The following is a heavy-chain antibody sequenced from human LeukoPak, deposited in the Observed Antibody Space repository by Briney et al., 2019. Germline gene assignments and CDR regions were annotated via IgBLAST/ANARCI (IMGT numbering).Heavy chain of an antibody. CDR2: ISSSSSYI. CDR1: GFTVSSDY. J-gene: IGHJ4*02. D-gene: IGHD2-2*01. Sequence: GGSLRLSCAASGFTVSSDYMGWVRQAPGKGLEWVSSISSSSSYIYYADSVKGRFTISRDNAKNSLYLQMNSLRAEDTAVYYCAVVPAATGLDYWGQGTLVTVSS. V-gene: IGHV3-21*01. CDR3: AVVPAATGLDY.